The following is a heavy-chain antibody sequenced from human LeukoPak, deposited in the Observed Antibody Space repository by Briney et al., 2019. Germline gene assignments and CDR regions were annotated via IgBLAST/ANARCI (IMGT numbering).Heavy chain of an antibody. V-gene: IGHV4-61*02. CDR1: GGSISSGSYY. CDR2: IYTSGST. Sequence: SETLSLTCTVSGGSISSGSYYWSWIRQPAGKGLEWIGRIYTSGSTNYNPSLKSRVTISVDTSKNQFSLKLSSVTAADTAMYYCAREGNYYDSSGPPYFQHWGQGTLVTVSS. D-gene: IGHD3-22*01. J-gene: IGHJ1*01. CDR3: AREGNYYDSSGPPYFQH.